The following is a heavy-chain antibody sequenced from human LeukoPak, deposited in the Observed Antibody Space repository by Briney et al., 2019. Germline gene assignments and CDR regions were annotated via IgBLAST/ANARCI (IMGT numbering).Heavy chain of an antibody. Sequence: PSETLSLTCTGSGGSVSTYYWNWIRQRPGKGLEWIGYIYYSGSTNYNPSLKSRLTISVDTSNNQFSLKLSSVTAADTAAYYCASTSGYCSGGNCYSAFDYWGQGTLVTVSS. D-gene: IGHD2-15*01. CDR2: IYYSGST. CDR3: ASTSGYCSGGNCYSAFDY. V-gene: IGHV4-59*02. J-gene: IGHJ4*02. CDR1: GGSVSTYY.